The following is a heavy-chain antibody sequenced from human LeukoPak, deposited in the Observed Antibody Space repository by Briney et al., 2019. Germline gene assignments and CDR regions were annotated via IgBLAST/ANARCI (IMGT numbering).Heavy chain of an antibody. V-gene: IGHV3-23*01. CDR3: AGRTITVAGY. J-gene: IGHJ4*02. D-gene: IGHD6-19*01. CDR2: VSASGDGT. Sequence: GGSLRLSCAASGFTFSSYAMSWVRQAPGKGLEWVSTVSASGDGTYYADSVKGRFTISRDNSKSTLYLQMDNLRAEDTAVYYCAGRTITVAGYWGQGTLVTVSS. CDR1: GFTFSSYA.